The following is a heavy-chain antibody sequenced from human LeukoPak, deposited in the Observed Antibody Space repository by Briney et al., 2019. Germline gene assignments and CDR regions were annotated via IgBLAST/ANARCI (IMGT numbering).Heavy chain of an antibody. CDR3: ARDRTLWFGDNAFDI. Sequence: GASVKVSCKASGYTFTGYYMHWVRQAPGQGLEWMGIINPSGGSTSYAQKFQGRVTMTRDTSTSTVYMELSSLRSEDTAVYYCARDRTLWFGDNAFDIWGQGTMVTVSS. CDR2: INPSGGST. D-gene: IGHD3-10*01. CDR1: GYTFTGYY. V-gene: IGHV1-46*01. J-gene: IGHJ3*02.